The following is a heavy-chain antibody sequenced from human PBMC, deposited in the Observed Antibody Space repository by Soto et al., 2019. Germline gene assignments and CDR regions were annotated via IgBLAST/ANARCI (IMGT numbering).Heavy chain of an antibody. CDR2: ISCCGGST. CDR3: AKADGEQWLIPHLDN. D-gene: IGHD6-19*01. J-gene: IGHJ4*02. Sequence: PGGSLSLSCEASGFNFKKFAMGWVRQAPGEGLEWVAGISCCGGSTSYADSVKGRFSLARDDSKSTLSLHLNSLRFEDTARYFCAKADGEQWLIPHLDNWGQGTLVTVSS. V-gene: IGHV3-23*01. CDR1: GFNFKKFA.